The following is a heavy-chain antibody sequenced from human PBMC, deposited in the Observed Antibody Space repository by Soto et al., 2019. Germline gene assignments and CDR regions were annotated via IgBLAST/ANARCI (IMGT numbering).Heavy chain of an antibody. J-gene: IGHJ4*02. Sequence: GGSLRLSCAASGFTLSNYGITWVRQAPGKGLEWVGRIKSNTDGGTTDYAAPVKGRFTIYRDDSKNTLYLQMNSLRAEDTAVYYCERDQVGASSWGQGT. CDR3: ERDQVGASS. D-gene: IGHD2-15*01. CDR2: IKSNTDGGTT. V-gene: IGHV3-15*07. CDR1: GFTLSNYG.